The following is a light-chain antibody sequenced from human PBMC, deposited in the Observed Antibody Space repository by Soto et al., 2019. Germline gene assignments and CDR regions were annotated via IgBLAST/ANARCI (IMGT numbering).Light chain of an antibody. J-gene: IGLJ2*01. Sequence: QSALTQPRSVSGSPGQSVTISCTGTSSDVSACDYVSWYQHRPGKPPKLMIYDLNKRPSGVPDRFSGSKSGNTASLTISGLQAEDEAAYYCCSYAGTYPFVVFGGGTKVTVL. CDR1: SSDVSACDY. CDR3: CSYAGTYPFVV. V-gene: IGLV2-11*01. CDR2: DLN.